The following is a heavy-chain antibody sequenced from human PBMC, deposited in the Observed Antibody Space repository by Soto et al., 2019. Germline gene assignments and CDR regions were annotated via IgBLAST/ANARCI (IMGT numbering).Heavy chain of an antibody. Sequence: GGSLRLSCAASGFTFSDYYMSWIHQAPGKGLEWVSYISSSGSTIYYADSVKGRFTISRDNAKNSLYLQMNSLRAEDTAVYYCARDYDFWSGYLDYWGQGTLVTVSS. CDR3: ARDYDFWSGYLDY. D-gene: IGHD3-3*01. CDR1: GFTFSDYY. V-gene: IGHV3-11*01. J-gene: IGHJ4*02. CDR2: ISSSGSTI.